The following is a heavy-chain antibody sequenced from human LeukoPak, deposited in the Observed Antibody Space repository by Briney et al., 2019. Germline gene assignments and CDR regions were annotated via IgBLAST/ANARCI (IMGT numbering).Heavy chain of an antibody. V-gene: IGHV4-31*03. Sequence: PSQTLSLTCTVSGGSISSGGYYWRWIRQHPGKGLEWIGYINYSGSTYYNPSLKSRVTISVDTSKNQFSLKLRFVTAADTAVYYCARRGSSGHPTSDIWGQGTMVTVSS. CDR1: GGSISSGGYY. J-gene: IGHJ3*02. CDR3: ARRGSSGHPTSDI. D-gene: IGHD3-16*01. CDR2: INYSGST.